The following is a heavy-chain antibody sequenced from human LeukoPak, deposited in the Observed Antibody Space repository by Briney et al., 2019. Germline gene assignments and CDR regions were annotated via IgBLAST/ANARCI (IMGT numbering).Heavy chain of an antibody. CDR2: IYYSGST. Sequence: NPSETLSLTCTVSGGSISTYYWSWIRQPPGKGLEWIGYIYYSGSTNYDPSLKSRVTISVDTSKNQFSLKLSSVTAADTAVYYCARRQPTEMATMALDYWARGTLVTVSS. CDR3: ARRQPTEMATMALDY. CDR1: GGSISTYY. D-gene: IGHD5-24*01. J-gene: IGHJ4*02. V-gene: IGHV4-59*08.